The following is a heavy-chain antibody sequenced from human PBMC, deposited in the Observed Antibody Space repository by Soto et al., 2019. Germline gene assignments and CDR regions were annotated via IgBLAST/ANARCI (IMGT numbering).Heavy chain of an antibody. V-gene: IGHV1-69*01. CDR3: ARDGTLYECGAYYYLY. CDR2: IIPMFGKA. J-gene: IGHJ4*02. D-gene: IGHD3-22*01. Sequence: QVQLVQSGAEVKKPGSSVKVSCKASGGTFSRYALNWVRQAPGQGLEWMGGIIPMFGKANYAQKFQGRVTIPADESTSTGYMELRSLISEDTAVYYCARDGTLYECGAYYYLYWGQGTLVTVSS. CDR1: GGTFSRYA.